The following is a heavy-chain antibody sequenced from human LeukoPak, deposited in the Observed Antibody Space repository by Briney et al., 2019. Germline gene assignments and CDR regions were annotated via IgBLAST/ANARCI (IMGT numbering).Heavy chain of an antibody. CDR3: ARGYGSGSYQTFYYYYMDV. J-gene: IGHJ6*03. D-gene: IGHD3-10*01. CDR1: GGSFSGYY. V-gene: IGHV4-34*01. Sequence: SETLSLTCAVYGGSFSGYYWSWMRHPPGKGREWIGDINHSASTNYNPSLKSRVTISVETSKHQFSLKLSSVTAADTAVYYCARGYGSGSYQTFYYYYMDVWGKGTTVTISS. CDR2: INHSAST.